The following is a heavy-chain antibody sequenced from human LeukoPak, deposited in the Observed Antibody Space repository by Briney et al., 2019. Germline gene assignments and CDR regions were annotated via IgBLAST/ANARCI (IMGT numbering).Heavy chain of an antibody. CDR1: GYTFTSYD. Sequence: GASVKVSCKASGYTFTSYDINWVRQATGQGLEWMGWMNPNSGNTGYAQKFQGRVTMTRNTSISTAYMELSSLRSEDTAVYYCARGYCSGGSCYYYYYYYYGMDVWGQGTTVTVSS. CDR3: ARGYCSGGSCYYYYYYYYGMDV. D-gene: IGHD2-15*01. V-gene: IGHV1-8*01. CDR2: MNPNSGNT. J-gene: IGHJ6*02.